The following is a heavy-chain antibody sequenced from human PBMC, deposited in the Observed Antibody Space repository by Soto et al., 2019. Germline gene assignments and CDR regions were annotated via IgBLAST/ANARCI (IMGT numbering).Heavy chain of an antibody. CDR2: IYYSGST. CDR3: ARLRGQQLVPVDY. V-gene: IGHV4-39*01. Sequence: SETLSLTCTVSGGSISSSSYYWGWIRQPPGKGLEWIGSIYYSGSTYYNPSLKSRVTISVDTSKNQFSLKLSSVTAADTAVYYCARLRGQQLVPVDYWGQGTLVTVSS. D-gene: IGHD6-13*01. J-gene: IGHJ4*02. CDR1: GGSISSSSYY.